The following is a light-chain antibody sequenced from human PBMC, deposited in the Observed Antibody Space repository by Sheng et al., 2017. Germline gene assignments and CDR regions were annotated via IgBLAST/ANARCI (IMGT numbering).Light chain of an antibody. V-gene: IGKV3-20*01. CDR2: AAS. Sequence: EIFLTQSPGTLSLSPGERATLSCRASQSIRDDNLAWFQQKPGQAPRLIIYAASTSVTGVPDRFSGSGSGTDFTLTISRVEPEDFAVYYCQQCGTSPRTFGQGTRLEI. J-gene: IGKJ2*01. CDR3: QQCGTSPRT. CDR1: QSIRDDN.